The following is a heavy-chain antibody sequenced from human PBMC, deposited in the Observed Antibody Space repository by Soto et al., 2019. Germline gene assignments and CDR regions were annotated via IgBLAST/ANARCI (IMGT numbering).Heavy chain of an antibody. CDR1: GGSISSYY. CDR3: AWSFYTAMVPTPYYYYMDV. Sequence: PSETLSLTCTVSGGSISSYYWSWIRQPPGKGLEWIGYIYYSGSTNYNPSLKSRVTISVDTSKNQFSLKLSSVTAADTAVYFCAWSFYTAMVPTPYYYYMDVWGKGTTVTVAS. J-gene: IGHJ6*03. D-gene: IGHD5-18*01. V-gene: IGHV4-59*01. CDR2: IYYSGST.